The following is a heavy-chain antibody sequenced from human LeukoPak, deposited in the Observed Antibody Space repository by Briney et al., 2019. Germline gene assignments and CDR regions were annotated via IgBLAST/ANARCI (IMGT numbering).Heavy chain of an antibody. J-gene: IGHJ4*02. CDR2: INSDGSWT. Sequence: GGSLRLSCAASRFTFSSYGMSWVRQAPGKGLVWVSHINSDGSWTSYADSVKGRFTISKDNAKNTVYLQMNNLRAEDTAVYYCVSFYEAYWGRGTLVTVSS. CDR3: VSFYEAY. CDR1: RFTFSSYG. V-gene: IGHV3-74*01. D-gene: IGHD2/OR15-2a*01.